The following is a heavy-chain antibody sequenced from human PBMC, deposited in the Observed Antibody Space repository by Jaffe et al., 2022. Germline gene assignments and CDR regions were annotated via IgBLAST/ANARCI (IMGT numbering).Heavy chain of an antibody. D-gene: IGHD5-12*01. V-gene: IGHV3-21*01. Sequence: EVQLVESGGGLVKPGGSLRLSCAASGFTFSSYSMNWVRQAPGKGLEWVSSISSSSSYIYYADSVKGRFTISRDNAKNSLYLQMNSLRAEDTAVYYCARDLWLRSSSYNWFDPWGQGTLVTVSS. CDR1: GFTFSSYS. CDR3: ARDLWLRSSSYNWFDP. CDR2: ISSSSSYI. J-gene: IGHJ5*02.